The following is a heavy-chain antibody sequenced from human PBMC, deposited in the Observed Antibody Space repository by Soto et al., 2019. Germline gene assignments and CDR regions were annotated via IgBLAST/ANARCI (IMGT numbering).Heavy chain of an antibody. CDR2: ISGSGGST. D-gene: IGHD4-17*01. V-gene: IGHV3-23*01. J-gene: IGHJ3*02. CDR3: ASDMTTVTLDAFDI. CDR1: GFTLSRYA. Sequence: GSLRLSCAASGFTLSRYAMSWVRPAPGKGLEWVSAISGSGGSTYYADSVKGRFTISRDNSKNTLYLQMNSLRAEDTAVYYCASDMTTVTLDAFDIWGQGTMVTVSS.